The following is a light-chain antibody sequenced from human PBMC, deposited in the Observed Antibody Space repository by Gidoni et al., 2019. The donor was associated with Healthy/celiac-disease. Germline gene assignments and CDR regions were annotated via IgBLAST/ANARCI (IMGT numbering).Light chain of an antibody. Sequence: QSVLTQPPSVSLAPGQRVTISCTGSSSNIGACYDVHWYQQLPGTAPKLLIYGTSNRPSGVPDRFSGSKAGTSASLAITGLQAEDEADYYCQSYDSSLSGSMVFGGGTKLTVL. CDR3: QSYDSSLSGSMV. J-gene: IGLJ2*01. V-gene: IGLV1-40*01. CDR2: GTS. CDR1: SSNIGACYD.